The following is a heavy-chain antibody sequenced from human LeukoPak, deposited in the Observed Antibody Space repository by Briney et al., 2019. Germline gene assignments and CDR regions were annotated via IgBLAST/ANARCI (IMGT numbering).Heavy chain of an antibody. Sequence: GGSLRLSCAASGFTFSSYAMSWVRQAPGKGLEWVSAISGSGGSTCYADSVKGRFTISRDNSKNTLYLQMNSLRAEDTAVYYCAKEVLVGATVPYYFDYWGQGTLVTVSS. CDR3: AKEVLVGATVPYYFDY. CDR1: GFTFSSYA. J-gene: IGHJ4*02. D-gene: IGHD1-26*01. CDR2: ISGSGGST. V-gene: IGHV3-23*01.